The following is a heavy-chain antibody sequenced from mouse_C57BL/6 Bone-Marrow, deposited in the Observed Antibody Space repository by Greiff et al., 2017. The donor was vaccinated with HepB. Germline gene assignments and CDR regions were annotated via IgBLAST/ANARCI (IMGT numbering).Heavy chain of an antibody. J-gene: IGHJ1*03. CDR1: GFSLTSYG. Sequence: VQRVESGPGLVQPSQSLSITCTVSGFSLTSYGVHWVRQSPGKGLEWLGVIWSGGSTDYNAAFISRLSISKDNSKSQVFFKMNSLQADDTAIYYCASPPYYGSSYGYFDVWGTGTTVTVSS. CDR2: IWSGGST. CDR3: ASPPYYGSSYGYFDV. D-gene: IGHD1-1*01. V-gene: IGHV2-2*01.